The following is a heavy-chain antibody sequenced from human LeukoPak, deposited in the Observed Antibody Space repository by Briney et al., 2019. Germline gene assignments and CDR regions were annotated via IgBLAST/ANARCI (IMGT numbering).Heavy chain of an antibody. Sequence: ASAKVSCKASGYSFIDYYIHWVRQAPGQGLEWMGWVNPHSGGTKFAQKFQGRVTMTRDTSINTAYVEVSSLRSDDTAVYYCARDIGDYYGSGSYWLLWGQGTLVTVSS. D-gene: IGHD3-10*01. CDR2: VNPHSGGT. J-gene: IGHJ4*02. CDR1: GYSFIDYY. CDR3: ARDIGDYYGSGSYWLL. V-gene: IGHV1-2*02.